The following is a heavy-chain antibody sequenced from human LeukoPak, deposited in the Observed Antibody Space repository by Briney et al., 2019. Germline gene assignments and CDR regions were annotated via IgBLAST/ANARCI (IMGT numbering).Heavy chain of an antibody. CDR2: ISAYNGNT. Sequence: ASVKVSRKASGYTFTTYGISSVRQAPGQGLKWMGWISAYNGNTNYAQKPQGRVTMTTDTSTSTAYMELRSLRSDDTAVYYCARDRSIADDYDILTGYYQDYYFDYWGQGTLVTVSS. D-gene: IGHD3-9*01. CDR1: GYTFTTYG. V-gene: IGHV1-18*01. CDR3: ARDRSIADDYDILTGYYQDYYFDY. J-gene: IGHJ4*02.